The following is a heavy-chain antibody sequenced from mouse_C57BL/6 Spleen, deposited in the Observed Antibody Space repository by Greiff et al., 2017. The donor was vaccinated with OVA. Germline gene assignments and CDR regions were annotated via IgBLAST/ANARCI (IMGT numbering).Heavy chain of an antibody. V-gene: IGHV5-17*01. J-gene: IGHJ4*01. D-gene: IGHD1-1*01. CDR3: ARGFTTVEAMDY. Sequence: EVQVVESGGGLVKPEGSLKLSCAASGFTFSDYGMHWVRQAPEKGLEWVAYISSGSSTIYYADTVKGRFTMSRDNAKNTLFLQMTSLRSEDTAMYYCARGFTTVEAMDYWGQGTSVTVSS. CDR2: ISSGSSTI. CDR1: GFTFSDYG.